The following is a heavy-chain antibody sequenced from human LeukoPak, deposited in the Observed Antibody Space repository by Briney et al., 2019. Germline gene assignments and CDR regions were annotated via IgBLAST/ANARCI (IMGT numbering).Heavy chain of an antibody. CDR3: ARGGYYYDSSGYYYGAFDI. D-gene: IGHD3-22*01. V-gene: IGHV1-18*01. CDR2: ISGYNGDT. CDR1: GYRFTIYG. J-gene: IGHJ3*02. Sequence: ASVKVSCKASGYRFTIYGLSWVRQAPGQGLEWMGWISGYNGDTHYAQKFQDRVTMTTDKSTSTAYMELSSLRSEDTAVYYCARGGYYYDSSGYYYGAFDIWGQGTMVTVSS.